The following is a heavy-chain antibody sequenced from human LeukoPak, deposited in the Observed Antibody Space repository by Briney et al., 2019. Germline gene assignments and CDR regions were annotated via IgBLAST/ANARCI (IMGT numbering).Heavy chain of an antibody. Sequence: SETLSLTCAVYGGSFSGYYWSWIRQPPGKGLEWIGEINHSGSTNYNPSLKSRVTISVDTSKNQFSLKLSSVTAADTAVYYCARGGYSYGPTNWFDPWGQGTLVTVSS. D-gene: IGHD5-18*01. CDR3: ARGGYSYGPTNWFDP. CDR2: INHSGST. CDR1: GGSFSGYY. V-gene: IGHV4-34*01. J-gene: IGHJ5*02.